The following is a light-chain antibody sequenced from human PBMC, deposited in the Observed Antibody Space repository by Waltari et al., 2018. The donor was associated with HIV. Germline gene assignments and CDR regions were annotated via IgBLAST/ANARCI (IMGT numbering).Light chain of an antibody. CDR3: MLFVRSSYL. CDR1: TGPVLIGHF. Sequence: QAVVTQEPSVTVSPGGTVTLTCTSATGPVLIGHFANWFQQTPGHTPSPLIYSSSRRHSLTHERFSAYLVDDRADLILSTVWPEDEAVYYCMLFVRSSYLFGGGTKVTVL. J-gene: IGLJ2*01. V-gene: IGLV7-43*01. CDR2: SSS.